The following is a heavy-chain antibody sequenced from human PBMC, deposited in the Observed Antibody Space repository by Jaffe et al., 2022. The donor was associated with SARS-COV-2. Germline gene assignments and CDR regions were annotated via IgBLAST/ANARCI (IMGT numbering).Heavy chain of an antibody. Sequence: EVQLVESGGGLVQPGGSLRLSCAASGFTFSSYSMNWVRQAPGKGLEWVSYISSSSSTIYYADSVKGRFTISRDNAKNSLYLQMNSLRDEDTAVYYCARDSPEGFGESLYYFDYWGQGTLVTVSS. J-gene: IGHJ4*02. CDR1: GFTFSSYS. CDR2: ISSSSSTI. CDR3: ARDSPEGFGESLYYFDY. V-gene: IGHV3-48*02. D-gene: IGHD3-10*01.